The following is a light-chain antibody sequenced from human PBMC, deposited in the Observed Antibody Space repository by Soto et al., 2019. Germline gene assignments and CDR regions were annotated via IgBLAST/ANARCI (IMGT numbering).Light chain of an antibody. J-gene: IGKJ1*01. CDR1: QGISSY. CDR2: AAS. Sequence: IQLTQSPSSLSASVGARAPTTCRAKQGISSYLAWYQQKPGKAPKLLIYAASTLQSGVPSRFSGSGSGTDFTLTISSLQPEDFATYYCQQYENYWTFGQGTKVDIK. V-gene: IGKV1-9*01. CDR3: QQYENYWT.